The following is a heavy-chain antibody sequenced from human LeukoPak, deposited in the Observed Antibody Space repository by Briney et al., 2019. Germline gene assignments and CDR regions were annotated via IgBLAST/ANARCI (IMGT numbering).Heavy chain of an antibody. V-gene: IGHV3-30*18. J-gene: IGHJ6*04. CDR3: AKDGESTGAADV. CDR2: ISYDGSNK. CDR1: GFTFSSYG. Sequence: PGGSLRLSCAASGFTFSSYGMHWVRQAPGKGLEWVAVISYDGSNKYYADSVKGRFTISRDNSKNTLYPQMNSLRAEDTAVYYCAKDGESTGAADVWGKGTTVTVSS. D-gene: IGHD4-17*01.